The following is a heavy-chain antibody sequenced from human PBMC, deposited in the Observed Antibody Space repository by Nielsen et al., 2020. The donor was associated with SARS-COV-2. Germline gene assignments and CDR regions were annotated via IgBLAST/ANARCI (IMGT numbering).Heavy chain of an antibody. CDR2: YYSGGTT. Sequence: GGFLRLSCAASGIIVSNKHRNWVRQAPGKGVGLGPIYYSGGTTLYADSVKGRFIISRDNSRNTLYLQMNSLRVEDTAMYYCAREGDTFGVRNFDYWGQGIMVTVSS. V-gene: IGHV3-53*01. D-gene: IGHD2-8*01. CDR3: AREGDTFGVRNFDY. CDR1: GIIVSNKH. J-gene: IGHJ4*02.